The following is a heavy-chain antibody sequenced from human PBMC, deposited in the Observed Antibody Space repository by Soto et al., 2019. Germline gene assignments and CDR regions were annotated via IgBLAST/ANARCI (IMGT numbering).Heavy chain of an antibody. CDR3: ARAKDYGGNYYYYYGMDV. D-gene: IGHD4-17*01. Sequence: GGSLRLSCAASGFTFSSYDMHWVRQATGKGLEWVSAIGTAGDTYYPGSVKGRFTISRENAKNSLYLQMNSLRAGDTAVYYCARAKDYGGNYYYYYGMDVWGQGTTVTVSS. CDR1: GFTFSSYD. CDR2: IGTAGDT. J-gene: IGHJ6*02. V-gene: IGHV3-13*01.